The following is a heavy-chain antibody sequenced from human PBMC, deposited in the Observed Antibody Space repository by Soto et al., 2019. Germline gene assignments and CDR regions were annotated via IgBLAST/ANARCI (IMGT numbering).Heavy chain of an antibody. CDR3: ATSYGSGYRAFDY. Sequence: QVQLVQSGAEVKRPGSSVKVSCKASGDTFAFHSINWVRQAPGLGLEWMGRINPILSMSNYAQRFQGRVTLTADKYKSTAYMVLSSLRSEDTAIYYCATSYGSGYRAFDYWGQGALVTVSS. J-gene: IGHJ4*02. CDR2: INPILSMS. CDR1: GDTFAFHS. V-gene: IGHV1-69*02. D-gene: IGHD3-10*01.